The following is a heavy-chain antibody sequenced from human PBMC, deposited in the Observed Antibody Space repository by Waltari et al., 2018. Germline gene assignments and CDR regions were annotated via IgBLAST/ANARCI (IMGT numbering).Heavy chain of an antibody. Sequence: EVQLLESGGGLVQPGGSLRLPCAASGFPFSNYAMSWVRQAPGKGLEWVSTKSGSNDESTYYADSVKGRFTISRDNSKNTLYLQMNSLRAEDTAVYYCAIKTYSTGWHYFDSWGQGTRVTVSS. CDR2: KSGSNDEST. J-gene: IGHJ4*02. V-gene: IGHV3-23*01. CDR1: GFPFSNYA. D-gene: IGHD6-19*01. CDR3: AIKTYSTGWHYFDS.